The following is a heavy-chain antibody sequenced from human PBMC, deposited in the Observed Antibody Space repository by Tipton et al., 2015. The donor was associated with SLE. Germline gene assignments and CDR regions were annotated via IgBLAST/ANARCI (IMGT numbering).Heavy chain of an antibody. Sequence: TLSLTCTVSGGSISSGSYYWSWIRQPAGKGLEWIGHIYTSGSTNYNPSLKSRVTMSVDTSKNQFSLKLSSVTAADTAVYYCARAPHIAFAFDIWGQGTMVTVSS. CDR2: IYTSGST. CDR1: GGSISSGSYY. D-gene: IGHD2-21*01. CDR3: ARAPHIAFAFDI. V-gene: IGHV4-61*09. J-gene: IGHJ3*02.